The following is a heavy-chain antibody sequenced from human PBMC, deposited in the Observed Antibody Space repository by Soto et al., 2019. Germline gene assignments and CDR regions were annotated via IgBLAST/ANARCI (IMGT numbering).Heavy chain of an antibody. CDR2: IYYSGST. CDR3: ARTYYDILTGYYVNSYYFDY. D-gene: IGHD3-9*01. J-gene: IGHJ4*02. V-gene: IGHV4-59*08. CDR1: GGSISSYY. Sequence: SETLSLTCTVSGGSISSYYWSWIRQPPGKGLEWIGYIYYSGSTNYNPSLKSRVTISVDTSKNQFSLKLSSVTAADTAVYYCARTYYDILTGYYVNSYYFDYWGQGTLVTVSS.